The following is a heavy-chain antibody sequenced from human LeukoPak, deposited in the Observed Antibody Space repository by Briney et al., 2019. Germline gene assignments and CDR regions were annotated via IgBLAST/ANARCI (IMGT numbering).Heavy chain of an antibody. CDR2: ISEGGDTI. CDR1: GFTFSDYY. J-gene: IGHJ6*03. D-gene: IGHD3-9*01. V-gene: IGHV3-11*04. Sequence: KPGGSLSLSCAASGFTFSDYYMSWIRQAPGKGLEWLSHISEGGDTIFYADSVKGRFTISRDNLKNSLYLHMNSLRADDTGIYYCARDEVDILTGVGYFYYMDVWGKGTSVTVSS. CDR3: ARDEVDILTGVGYFYYMDV.